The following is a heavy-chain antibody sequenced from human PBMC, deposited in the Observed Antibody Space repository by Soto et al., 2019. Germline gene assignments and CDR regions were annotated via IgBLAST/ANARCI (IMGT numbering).Heavy chain of an antibody. CDR2: IIPIFGTA. D-gene: IGHD3-22*01. CDR3: ARLRDYYDSSGYLYYFDY. V-gene: IGHV1-69*12. Sequence: QVQLVQSGAEVKKPGSSVKVSCKASGGTFSSYAISWVRQAPGQGLEWMGGIIPIFGTANYAQKFQGRVTITADEXTXTXXMELSSLRSEDTAVYYCARLRDYYDSSGYLYYFDYWGQGTLVTVSS. CDR1: GGTFSSYA. J-gene: IGHJ4*02.